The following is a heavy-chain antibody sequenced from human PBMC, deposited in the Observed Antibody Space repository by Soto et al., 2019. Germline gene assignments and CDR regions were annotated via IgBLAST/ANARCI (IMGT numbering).Heavy chain of an antibody. CDR1: GFTFDDYA. V-gene: IGHV3-9*01. J-gene: IGHJ4*02. CDR2: ISWNSGSI. CDR3: ANASISAGYLGELSETFDY. D-gene: IGHD3-16*02. Sequence: GGSLRLSCAASGFTFDDYAMHWVRQAPGKGLEWVSGISWNSGSIGYADSVKGRFTISRDNAKNSLYLQMNSLRAEDTALYYCANASISAGYLGELSETFDYWGQGTLVTVSS.